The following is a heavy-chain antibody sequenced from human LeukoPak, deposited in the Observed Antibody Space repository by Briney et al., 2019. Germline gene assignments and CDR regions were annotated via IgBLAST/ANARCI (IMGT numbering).Heavy chain of an antibody. CDR1: GYTFTSYD. J-gene: IGHJ6*03. D-gene: IGHD7-27*01. Sequence: ASVKVSCKASGYTFTSYDINWVRQATGQGLEWMGWMNPNSGNTGYAQKFQGRVTMTRNTPISTAYTELSSLRSEDTAVYYCAREVPTWGYYYYYMDVWGKGTTVTVSS. CDR2: MNPNSGNT. CDR3: AREVPTWGYYYYYMDV. V-gene: IGHV1-8*01.